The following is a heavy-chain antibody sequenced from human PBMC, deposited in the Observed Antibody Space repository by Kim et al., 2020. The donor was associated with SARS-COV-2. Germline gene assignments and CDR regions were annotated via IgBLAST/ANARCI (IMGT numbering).Heavy chain of an antibody. V-gene: IGHV3-53*01. CDR2: IYSGGST. J-gene: IGHJ4*02. D-gene: IGHD3-22*01. Sequence: GGSLRLSCAASGFTVSSNYMSWVRQAPGKGLEWVSVIYSGGSTYYADSVKGRFTISRDNSKNTLYLQMNSLRAEDTAVYYCARGADDYYDSRRAFDYWGQGTLVTVSS. CDR3: ARGADDYYDSRRAFDY. CDR1: GFTVSSNY.